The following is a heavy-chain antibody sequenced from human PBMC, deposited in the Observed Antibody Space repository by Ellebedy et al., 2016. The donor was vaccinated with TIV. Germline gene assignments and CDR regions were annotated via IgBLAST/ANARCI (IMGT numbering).Heavy chain of an antibody. Sequence: PGGSLRLSCAASGFTFSGPAVHGARQASGKGLEWVGRIRGKVDNSPTSYAASVRGRFTVSRDDSKNTAFLLMNSLKTEDTAVYYCTSGVTGSSKLDPWGQGTLVTVSS. V-gene: IGHV3-73*01. J-gene: IGHJ5*02. CDR1: GFTFSGPA. CDR2: IRGKVDNSPT. D-gene: IGHD1-20*01. CDR3: TSGVTGSSKLDP.